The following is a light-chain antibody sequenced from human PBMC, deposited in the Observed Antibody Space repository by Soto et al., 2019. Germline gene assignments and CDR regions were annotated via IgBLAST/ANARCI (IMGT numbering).Light chain of an antibody. CDR2: GAS. CDR1: QSVSSSY. CDR3: EQSSSSPWT. J-gene: IGKJ1*01. V-gene: IGKV3-20*01. Sequence: EIVLTQSPGTLSLSPGERATLSCRASQSVSSSYLAWYQQKPGQAPRLLIYGASNRATGIPDRFSGSESGTDFTLTISRLEPEDFAVYYCEQSSSSPWTFGQGTKVEIK.